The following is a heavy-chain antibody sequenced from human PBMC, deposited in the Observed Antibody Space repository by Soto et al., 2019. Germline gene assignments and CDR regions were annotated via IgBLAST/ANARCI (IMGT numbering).Heavy chain of an antibody. Sequence: ASVKVSCKVSGYTLTELSMHWVRQCPGKGLEWMRGFDPEDGETIYAQKFQGRVTMTEDTSTDTAYMELSSLRSEDTAVYYCATAPASIVGATKTDYWGQGTLVTVSS. CDR3: ATAPASIVGATKTDY. D-gene: IGHD1-26*01. J-gene: IGHJ4*02. V-gene: IGHV1-24*01. CDR2: FDPEDGET. CDR1: GYTLTELS.